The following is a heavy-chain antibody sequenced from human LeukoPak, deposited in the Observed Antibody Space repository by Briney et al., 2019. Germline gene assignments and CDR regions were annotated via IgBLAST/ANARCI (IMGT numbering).Heavy chain of an antibody. Sequence: SETLSLTCTVSGGSISSYYWSWIRQPPGKGLEWIGYIYYSGSTNYNPSPKSRVTISVDTSKNQFSLKLSSVTAADTAVYYCARVGLRGVIILWFDPWGQGTLVTVSS. CDR3: ARVGLRGVIILWFDP. V-gene: IGHV4-59*01. CDR2: IYYSGST. D-gene: IGHD3-10*01. CDR1: GGSISSYY. J-gene: IGHJ5*02.